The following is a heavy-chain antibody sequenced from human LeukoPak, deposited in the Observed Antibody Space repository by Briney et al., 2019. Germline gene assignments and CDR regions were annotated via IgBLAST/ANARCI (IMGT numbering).Heavy chain of an antibody. CDR1: GYTFTSYG. D-gene: IGHD2-2*01. J-gene: IGHJ6*03. CDR3: ARVPAAMYYYYYMDV. V-gene: IGHV1-18*01. CDR2: ISAYNGNT. Sequence: ASVKVSCKASGYTFTSYGISWVRQAPGQGLEWMGWISAYNGNTNYAQKLQGRVTMTTDTSTSTAYMGLRSLRSDDTAVYYCARVPAAMYYYYYMDVWGKGTTVTVSS.